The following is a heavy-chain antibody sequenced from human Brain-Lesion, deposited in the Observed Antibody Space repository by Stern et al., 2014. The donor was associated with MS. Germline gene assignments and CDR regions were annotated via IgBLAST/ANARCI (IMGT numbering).Heavy chain of an antibody. Sequence: EVQLVESGGGLVQPGGSLRLSCAASGFSFSIYAMNWVRQAPGKGPEWVAAMRGRGDSAYYADSVNGRFTISRDNSKNTVYLQMNSLRADDTAVYYCAKGLRQQLVPFDYWGQGTLVSVSS. CDR2: MRGRGDSA. J-gene: IGHJ4*02. D-gene: IGHD6-13*01. CDR1: GFSFSIYA. V-gene: IGHV3-23*04. CDR3: AKGLRQQLVPFDY.